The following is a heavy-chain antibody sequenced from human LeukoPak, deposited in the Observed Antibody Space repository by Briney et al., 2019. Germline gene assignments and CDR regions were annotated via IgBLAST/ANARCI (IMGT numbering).Heavy chain of an antibody. CDR3: ARGPKRYCSSTSCYGGTGYYFDY. D-gene: IGHD2-2*01. CDR2: INPSGGST. J-gene: IGHJ4*02. V-gene: IGHV1-46*01. CDR1: GYTFTSYY. Sequence: ASVKVSCKASGYTFTSYYMHWVRQAPGQGLEWMGIINPSGGSTSYAQKFQGRVTMTRDTSTSTVYMELSSLRSEDTAVYYCARGPKRYCSSTSCYGGTGYYFDYWGQGTLVTVSS.